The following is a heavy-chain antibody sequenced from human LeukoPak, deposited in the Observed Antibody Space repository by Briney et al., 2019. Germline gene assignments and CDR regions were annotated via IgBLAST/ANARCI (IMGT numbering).Heavy chain of an antibody. D-gene: IGHD3-22*01. CDR2: IYYSGST. CDR1: GGSISSYY. Sequence: KPSETLSLACTVSGGSISSYYWSWIRQPPGKGLEWIGYIYYSGSTYYNPSLKSRVTISVDTSKNQFSLKLSSVTAADTAVYYCARHYYYDSSGYYCDYWGQGTLVTVSS. J-gene: IGHJ4*02. V-gene: IGHV4-59*08. CDR3: ARHYYYDSSGYYCDY.